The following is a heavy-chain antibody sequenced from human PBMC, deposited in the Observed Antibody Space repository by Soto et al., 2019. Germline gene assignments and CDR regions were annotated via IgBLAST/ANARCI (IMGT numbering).Heavy chain of an antibody. J-gene: IGHJ5*02. CDR2: IYYSGST. CDR1: GGSISSSSYY. V-gene: IGHV4-39*01. CDR3: ASRVVVAATELYDP. Sequence: SETLSLTCTVSGGSISSSSYYWGWIRQPPGKGLEWIGSIYYSGSTYYNPSLKSRVTISVDTSKNQFSLKLSSVTAADTAVYYCASRVVVAATELYDPWGQGTLVTVSS. D-gene: IGHD2-15*01.